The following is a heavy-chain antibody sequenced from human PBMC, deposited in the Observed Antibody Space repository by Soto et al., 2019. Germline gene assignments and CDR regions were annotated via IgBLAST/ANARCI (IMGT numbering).Heavy chain of an antibody. J-gene: IGHJ4*02. D-gene: IGHD6-13*01. CDR1: GFTFSYYA. V-gene: IGHV3-33*06. Sequence: QVQLVESGGGVVQPGRSLRLSCEASGFTFSYYAMHWVRQAPGKGLEWVAIIWYDGSTKYYTESVKGRFTISRDNSKNMLYLQMNSLRAEDTAVYYCAKRGQQLGIFDSWGQGTLVTVSS. CDR3: AKRGQQLGIFDS. CDR2: IWYDGSTK.